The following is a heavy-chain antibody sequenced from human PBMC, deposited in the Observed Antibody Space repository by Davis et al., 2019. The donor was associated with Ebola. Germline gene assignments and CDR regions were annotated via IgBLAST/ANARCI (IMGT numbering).Heavy chain of an antibody. D-gene: IGHD4-17*01. CDR2: IKQDGSEK. CDR3: ATPQTTVTTGWFDP. V-gene: IGHV3-7*01. CDR1: GFTFSSYW. J-gene: IGHJ5*02. Sequence: GGSLRLSCAASGFTFSSYWMSWVRQAPGKGLEWVANIKQDGSEKYYVDSVKGRFTISRDNAKNSLYLQMNSLRAEDTAVYYCATPQTTVTTGWFDPWGQGTLVTVSS.